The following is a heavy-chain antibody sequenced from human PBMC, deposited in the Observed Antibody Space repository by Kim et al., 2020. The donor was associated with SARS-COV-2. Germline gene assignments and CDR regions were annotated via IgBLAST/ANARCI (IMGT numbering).Heavy chain of an antibody. Sequence: YHPSLKRRVTISGDTSKTQFSLRLSSVTAADTAVYYCARSGSIRYYDLWGRGTRVTVSS. J-gene: IGHJ2*01. D-gene: IGHD3-10*01. V-gene: IGHV4-4*09. CDR3: ARSGSIRYYDL.